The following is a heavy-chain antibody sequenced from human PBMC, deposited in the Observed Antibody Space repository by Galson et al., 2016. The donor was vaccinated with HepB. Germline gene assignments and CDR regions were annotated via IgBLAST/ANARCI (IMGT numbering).Heavy chain of an antibody. CDR1: GSTFSSYG. CDR2: IWYDGSNK. CDR3: ARDGYDIFTGYYSGYYFDY. V-gene: IGHV3-33*01. D-gene: IGHD3-9*01. Sequence: SLRLSCAASGSTFSSYGMHWVRQAPGKGLEWVAVIWYDGSNKYYADSVKGRFTISRDNSKNTLYLQMNSLRAEDTAVYYCARDGYDIFTGYYSGYYFDYWGQGTLVTVSS. J-gene: IGHJ4*02.